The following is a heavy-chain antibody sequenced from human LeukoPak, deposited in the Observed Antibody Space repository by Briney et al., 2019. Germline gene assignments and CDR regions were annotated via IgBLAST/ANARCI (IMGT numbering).Heavy chain of an antibody. Sequence: GESLKISCKGSGYSFTNYWIGWVRQMPGKGLEWMGIIYPGDSDTRYSPSFQGQVAISADKSITTAYLQWSSLKASDTAMYYCARLLNYDDLDYWGQGTLVTVSS. V-gene: IGHV5-51*01. J-gene: IGHJ4*02. CDR1: GYSFTNYW. D-gene: IGHD3-22*01. CDR3: ARLLNYDDLDY. CDR2: IYPGDSDT.